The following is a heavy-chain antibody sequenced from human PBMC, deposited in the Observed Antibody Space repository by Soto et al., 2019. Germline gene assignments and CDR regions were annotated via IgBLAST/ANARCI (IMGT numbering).Heavy chain of an antibody. CDR1: GSRFSNYV. Sequence: QVQLVQSGAEVKTPGSSLKVSCTVSGSRFSNYVISWVRQAPGHGLEWLGRIIPIFNSTQYAQKFQGRVTKTADKPTNTASLELSSLRSDDTAVYYCAREGRGKKAGYNGLVSLGYWGQGTLVTVSS. D-gene: IGHD2-2*02. V-gene: IGHV1-69*06. J-gene: IGHJ4*02. CDR3: AREGRGKKAGYNGLVSLGY. CDR2: IIPIFNST.